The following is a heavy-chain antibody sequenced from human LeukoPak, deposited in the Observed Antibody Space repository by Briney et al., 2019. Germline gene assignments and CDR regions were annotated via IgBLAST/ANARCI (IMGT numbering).Heavy chain of an antibody. CDR1: GFTFSGYP. D-gene: IGHD2-21*01. CDR3: ARDPLGDSTYYFDY. CDR2: ISYDGSNK. J-gene: IGHJ4*02. Sequence: PGGSLRLSCAASGFTFSGYPIHWVRQAPGKGLEWVAVISYDGSNKYYADSVKGRFTISRDNSKNTLYLQMNSLRAEDTAVYYCARDPLGDSTYYFDYWGQGTLVTVSS. V-gene: IGHV3-30-3*01.